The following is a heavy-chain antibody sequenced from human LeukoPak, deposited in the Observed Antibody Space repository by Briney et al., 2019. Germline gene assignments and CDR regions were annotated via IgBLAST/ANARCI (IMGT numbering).Heavy chain of an antibody. CDR3: ARDYDFWSGYPPGHYGMDV. V-gene: IGHV4-4*07. D-gene: IGHD3-3*01. CDR1: GGSISSYY. J-gene: IGHJ6*02. CDR2: IYTSGST. Sequence: SETLSLTCTVSGGSISSYYWSWIRQPAGKGLEWIGRIYTSGSTNYNPSLKNRVTMSVDTSKNQFSLKLSSVTAADTAVYYCARDYDFWSGYPPGHYGMDVWGQGTTVTVSS.